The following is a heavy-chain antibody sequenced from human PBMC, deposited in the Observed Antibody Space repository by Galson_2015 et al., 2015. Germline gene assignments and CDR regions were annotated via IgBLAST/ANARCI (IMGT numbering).Heavy chain of an antibody. CDR1: GFTFSTYA. D-gene: IGHD1-14*01. Sequence: SLRLSCAASGFTFSTYAIHWVRQAPGKGLEWVAVISYDGSKKSSADSVKGRFGVSRDNSKNTGYLQMSSLRVEDTSVYYCARDGPKGLTSFDYWGQGTLVTVSS. CDR3: ARDGPKGLTSFDY. V-gene: IGHV3-30*09. CDR2: ISYDGSKK. J-gene: IGHJ4*02.